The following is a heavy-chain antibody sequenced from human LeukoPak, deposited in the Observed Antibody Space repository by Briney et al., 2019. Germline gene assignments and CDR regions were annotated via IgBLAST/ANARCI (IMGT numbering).Heavy chain of an antibody. Sequence: PSETLSLTCTVSGGSISNYYWSWIRQPPGKGLEWIGYIYYSGSTNYNPSVKSRVTISADTSKNHFSLRLRSVTAADTAVYYCARHRYSSGYYSFYFDYWGQGSLVTVSS. CDR1: GGSISNYY. D-gene: IGHD3-22*01. V-gene: IGHV4-59*08. CDR3: ARHRYSSGYYSFYFDY. J-gene: IGHJ4*02. CDR2: IYYSGST.